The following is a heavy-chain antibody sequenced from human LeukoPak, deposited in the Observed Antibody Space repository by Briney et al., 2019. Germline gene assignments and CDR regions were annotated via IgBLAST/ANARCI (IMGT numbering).Heavy chain of an antibody. CDR2: ISYDGSNK. Sequence: GGSLRLSCAASGFTFSSYGMHWVRQAPGKGLEWVAVISYDGSNKYYADSLKGRFTISRDNSKNTLYLQMNSLRAEDTAVYYCAKDRGYCSGGSCYEYYFDYWGQGTLVTVSS. CDR1: GFTFSSYG. D-gene: IGHD2-15*01. J-gene: IGHJ4*02. CDR3: AKDRGYCSGGSCYEYYFDY. V-gene: IGHV3-30*18.